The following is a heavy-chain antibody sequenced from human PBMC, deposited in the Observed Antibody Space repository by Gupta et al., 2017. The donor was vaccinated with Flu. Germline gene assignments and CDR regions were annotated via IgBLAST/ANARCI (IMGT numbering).Heavy chain of an antibody. D-gene: IGHD6-19*01. J-gene: IGHJ4*02. V-gene: IGHV3-23*01. CDR3: VKVGWDDY. CDR1: GFSFSNYD. CDR2: ISGTDGNT. Sequence: EVTLLESGGGFVEPGESLRLSCAASGFSFSNYDMTWVRQAPGKGLEWVSGISGTDGNTNYADAVKGRFTISRDNSKNMLYLQMNSLRVEDTAVYYCVKVGWDDYWGEGTLVTVAA.